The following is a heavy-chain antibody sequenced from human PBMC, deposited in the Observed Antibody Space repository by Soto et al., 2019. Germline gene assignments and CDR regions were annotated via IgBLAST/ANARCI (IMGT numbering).Heavy chain of an antibody. Sequence: QLQLQESGPGLVKPSETLSLTCSVSGDSINSDNYYWGWIRQPPGKGLEWIGSIYYRGNTYYNPSRQAWLHLPPGQSQGPFSLELNFVNGGKLGVYFCESLEGLAPTPDHLDLWGQGTLVTVSS. J-gene: IGHJ5*02. CDR3: ESLEGLAPTPDHLDL. CDR2: IYYRGNT. V-gene: IGHV4-39*01. CDR1: GDSINSDNYY.